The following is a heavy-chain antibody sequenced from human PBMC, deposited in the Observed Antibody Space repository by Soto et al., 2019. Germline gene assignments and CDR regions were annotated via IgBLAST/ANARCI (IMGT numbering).Heavy chain of an antibody. D-gene: IGHD5-12*01. V-gene: IGHV3-9*01. Sequence: GGSLRLSCAASGFTFDDYAMHWVRQAPGKGLEWVSGISWNSGSIGYADSVKGRFTISRDNAKNSLYLQMNSLRAEDTALYYCAKDGDIVATISSYFDYWGQGTLVTVSS. CDR2: ISWNSGSI. J-gene: IGHJ4*02. CDR3: AKDGDIVATISSYFDY. CDR1: GFTFDDYA.